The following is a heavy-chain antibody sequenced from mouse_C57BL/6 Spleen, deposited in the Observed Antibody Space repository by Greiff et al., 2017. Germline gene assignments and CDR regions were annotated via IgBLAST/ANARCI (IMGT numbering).Heavy chain of an antibody. CDR3: ARDYDSSMDY. D-gene: IGHD2-4*01. CDR1: GYTFTSYW. J-gene: IGHJ4*01. Sequence: QVQLQQPGAELVMPGASVKLSCKASGYTFTSYWMHWVKQRPGQGLEWIGEIDPSDSYTNYNQKFKGKSTLTVDKSSSTAYMQLSSLTSEDSAVYCCARDYDSSMDYWGQGTSVTVSS. CDR2: IDPSDSYT. V-gene: IGHV1-69*01.